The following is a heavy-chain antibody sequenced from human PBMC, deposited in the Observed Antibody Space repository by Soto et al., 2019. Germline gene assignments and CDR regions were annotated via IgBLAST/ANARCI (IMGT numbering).Heavy chain of an antibody. J-gene: IGHJ4*02. CDR2: IYYSGRT. Sequence: PLVIMSLTCTLSCGSSTSPAYFWTRIQQPPGKGLEWFVSIYYSGRTYYNPSVRSRVTISVDRYKNQLSLTMRSVTAAETSVYSCAKNRPRTGGFAYLGQGTSVIGSS. D-gene: IGHD2-15*01. CDR1: CGSSTSPAYF. V-gene: IGHV4-39*01. CDR3: AKNRPRTGGFAY.